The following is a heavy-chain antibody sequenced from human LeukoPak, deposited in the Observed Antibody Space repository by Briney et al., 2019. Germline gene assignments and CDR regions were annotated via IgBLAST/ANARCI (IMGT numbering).Heavy chain of an antibody. Sequence: GGSLRLSCAASGFTFSSYAMSWVRQAPGKGLEWVSAISGSGGSTYYADSVKGRFTISRDNSKNTLYLQMNSLRAEDTAAYYCAKARIAVAGTGGSYFDYWSQGTLVTVSS. D-gene: IGHD6-19*01. CDR1: GFTFSSYA. V-gene: IGHV3-23*01. CDR3: AKARIAVAGTGGSYFDY. J-gene: IGHJ4*02. CDR2: ISGSGGST.